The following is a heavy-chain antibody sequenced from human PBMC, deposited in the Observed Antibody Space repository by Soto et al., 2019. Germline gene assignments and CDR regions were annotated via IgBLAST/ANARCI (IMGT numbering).Heavy chain of an antibody. CDR1: GGSFSGYY. CDR3: ARGASGYYDSSGYYSPYYFDY. CDR2: INHSGST. J-gene: IGHJ4*02. Sequence: SETLSLTCAVYGGSFSGYYWSWIRQPPGKGLEWIGEINHSGSTNYNPSLKSRVTISVDTSKNQFSLKLSSVTAADTAVYYCARGASGYYDSSGYYSPYYFDYWGQGTLVTSPQ. V-gene: IGHV4-34*01. D-gene: IGHD3-22*01.